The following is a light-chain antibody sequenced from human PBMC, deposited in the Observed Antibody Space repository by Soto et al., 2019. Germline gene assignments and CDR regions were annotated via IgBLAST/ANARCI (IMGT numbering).Light chain of an antibody. CDR2: EVS. Sequence: QSALTQPASVSGSPGQSITISCSGSSGDVGNYDLVSWYQQIPGKAPQLMIFEVSRRPSRVSDRFSGSKSGNTASLTISGLQAEDEGDFYFCSYAGNGAWVFGGGTQLTVL. J-gene: IGLJ3*02. CDR3: CSYAGNGAWV. V-gene: IGLV2-23*02. CDR1: SGDVGNYDL.